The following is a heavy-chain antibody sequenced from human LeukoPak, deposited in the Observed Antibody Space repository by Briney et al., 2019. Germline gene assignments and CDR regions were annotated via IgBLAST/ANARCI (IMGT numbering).Heavy chain of an antibody. CDR3: ARGIAAAGDY. V-gene: IGHV4-34*01. CDR1: GGSFSGYY. CDR2: INHSGST. D-gene: IGHD6-13*01. J-gene: IGHJ4*02. Sequence: RPSETLSLTCAVYGGSFSGYYWGWIRQPPGKGLEWIGEINHSGSTNYNPSLKSRVTISVDTSKNQFSLKLSSVTAADTAVYYCARGIAAAGDYWGQGALVTVSS.